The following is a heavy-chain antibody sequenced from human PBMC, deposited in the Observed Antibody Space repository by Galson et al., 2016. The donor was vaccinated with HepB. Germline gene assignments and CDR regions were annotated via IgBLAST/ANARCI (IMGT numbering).Heavy chain of an antibody. CDR3: ARDCTGGTCKPAGYDVFDI. CDR2: VYHDGST. J-gene: IGHJ4*02. V-gene: IGHV4-4*02. Sequence: ETLSLTCDVSGGSITTTDWWSWVRQSPGKGLEWIGEVYHDGSTFYNPSVGSRVTLSVDKAKNQLSLNLRSVTAADTAVYYCARDCTGGTCKPAGYDVFDIWGQGTLVTVSS. CDR1: GGSITTTDW. D-gene: IGHD2-15*01.